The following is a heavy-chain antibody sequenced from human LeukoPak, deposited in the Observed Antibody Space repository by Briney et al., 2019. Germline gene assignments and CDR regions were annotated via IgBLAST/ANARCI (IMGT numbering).Heavy chain of an antibody. CDR2: INPSGGST. V-gene: IGHV1-46*01. Sequence: ASVKVSCKASGYTFTSYCMHWVRQAPGQGLEWMGIINPSGGSTSYAQKFQGRVTMTRDTSISTAYMELSRLRSDDTAVYYCARGQQLADYYYGMDVWGKGTTVTVSS. CDR1: GYTFTSYC. J-gene: IGHJ6*04. CDR3: ARGQQLADYYYGMDV. D-gene: IGHD6-13*01.